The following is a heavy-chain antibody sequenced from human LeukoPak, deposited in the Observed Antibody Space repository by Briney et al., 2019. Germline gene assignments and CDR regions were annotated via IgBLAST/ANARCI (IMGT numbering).Heavy chain of an antibody. CDR1: GGSISSYH. Sequence: SETLSLTCTVSGGSISSYHWSWIRQPPGKGLEWIGYIYYGGRTNYNPSLKSRVTISVDTSKNQFSLKVSSVTAAGTAVYYCARHSLKLVDADFDYWGQGSLVGVSS. J-gene: IGHJ4*02. D-gene: IGHD3-16*02. V-gene: IGHV4-59*08. CDR2: IYYGGRT. CDR3: ARHSLKLVDADFDY.